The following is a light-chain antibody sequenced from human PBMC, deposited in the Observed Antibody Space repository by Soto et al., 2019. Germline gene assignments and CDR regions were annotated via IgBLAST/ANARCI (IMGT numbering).Light chain of an antibody. CDR2: AAS. J-gene: IGKJ4*01. CDR1: QSISSY. Sequence: DIQMTQSPSSLSASVGDRVTITCRASQSISSYLNWYQQKPGKAPKLLIYAASSLQSGVPSRFSVSGSWKDLTVTISSPQPEDLATHYCQQSYSTHIPLAGGTKVDIK. CDR3: QQSYSTHIP. V-gene: IGKV1-39*01.